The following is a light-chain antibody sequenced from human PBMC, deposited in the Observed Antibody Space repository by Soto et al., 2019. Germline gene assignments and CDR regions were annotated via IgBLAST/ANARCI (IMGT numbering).Light chain of an antibody. V-gene: IGLV2-23*02. CDR3: CSYAGSGEV. CDR2: EVG. Sequence: QSALTQPASVSGSPGQSITISCTGTSSDVGTYNLVSWYQQHPDKAPKLIIYEVGVRPSGVSNRFSGSKSGNTASLTISGLQAEDEADYYCCSYAGSGEVFGSGTKVTVL. J-gene: IGLJ1*01. CDR1: SSDVGTYNL.